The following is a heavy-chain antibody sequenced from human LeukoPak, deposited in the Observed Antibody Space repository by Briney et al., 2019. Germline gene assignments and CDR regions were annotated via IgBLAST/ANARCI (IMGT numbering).Heavy chain of an antibody. V-gene: IGHV4-39*01. Sequence: PSETLSLTCTVSGGSVSSTEFSWGWIRQPPGKGLQWVGNPYYSGSTSYHPSLNSRVTMSVDTSKNQFSLKMTSVTAADTAVYYCARLSKGRYFDYIFDYWGQGSLVTVSS. CDR3: ARLSKGRYFDYIFDY. CDR2: PYYSGST. CDR1: GGSVSSTEFS. D-gene: IGHD3-9*01. J-gene: IGHJ4*02.